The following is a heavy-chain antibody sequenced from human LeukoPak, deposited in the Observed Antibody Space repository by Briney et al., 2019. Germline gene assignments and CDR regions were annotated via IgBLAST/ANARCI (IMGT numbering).Heavy chain of an antibody. Sequence: GRSLRLSCAASGFTFSSYAIHWVRQAPGKGLEWVAVISYAGSNKYYADSVKGRFTISRDNSKNTLYLQMNSLRAEDTAVYYCARETGSAVGSTDFDYWGQGTLVTVSS. V-gene: IGHV3-30-3*01. CDR2: ISYAGSNK. CDR3: ARETGSAVGSTDFDY. D-gene: IGHD4-17*01. CDR1: GFTFSSYA. J-gene: IGHJ4*02.